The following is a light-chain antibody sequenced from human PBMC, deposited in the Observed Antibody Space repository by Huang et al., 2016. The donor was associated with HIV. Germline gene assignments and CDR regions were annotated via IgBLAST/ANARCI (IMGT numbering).Light chain of an antibody. J-gene: IGKJ2*01. CDR2: GAS. CDR3: QQYENWPPEYT. V-gene: IGKV3-15*01. Sequence: EIVLTQSPAILSVSPGERATLSCRDSQNVRSSFAWYQQRPGQPPRLLISGASTRATGIPARFSVSGSGTEFTLTISSLQSEDFAVYYCQQYENWPPEYTFGQGTKLEL. CDR1: QNVRSS.